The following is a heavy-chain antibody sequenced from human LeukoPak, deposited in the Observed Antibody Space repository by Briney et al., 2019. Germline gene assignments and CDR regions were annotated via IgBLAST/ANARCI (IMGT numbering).Heavy chain of an antibody. CDR3: ATAISYYKAFDI. J-gene: IGHJ3*02. V-gene: IGHV1-18*01. CDR2: ISAYNGNT. Sequence: ASVKVSCKASGYTFTNYGITWVRQAPGQGLEWMGWISAYNGNTNYAQKVQGRVTMTTDTSTSTAYMELRSLRSDDTALYYCATAISYYKAFDIWGQGTMVTVSS. D-gene: IGHD1-26*01. CDR1: GYTFTNYG.